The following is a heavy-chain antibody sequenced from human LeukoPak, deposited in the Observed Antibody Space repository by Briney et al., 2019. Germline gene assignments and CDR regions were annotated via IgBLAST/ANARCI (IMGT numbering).Heavy chain of an antibody. CDR1: GGTFSSYA. D-gene: IGHD3-22*01. V-gene: IGHV1-69*05. Sequence: ASVKVSCKASGGTFSSYAISWVRQAPGQGLEWMGGIIPIFGTANYAQKFQGRVTITTDESTSTAYMELSSLRSEDTAVYYCARVTYDSSGSDWAFDIWGQGTMVTVSS. CDR2: IIPIFGTA. J-gene: IGHJ3*02. CDR3: ARVTYDSSGSDWAFDI.